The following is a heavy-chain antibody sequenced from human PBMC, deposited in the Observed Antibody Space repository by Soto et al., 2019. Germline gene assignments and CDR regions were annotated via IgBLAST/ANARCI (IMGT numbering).Heavy chain of an antibody. CDR1: GFSLSTSGVG. J-gene: IGHJ4*02. Sequence: QITLKESGPTLVKPTQTLTLTCTFSGFSLSTSGVGVGWIRQPPGKALEWLALIYWDDDKRYSPSLKSRLTITKATSKHQVVLTMTNMDPVDTATYSCAHMGRYYDILTGYSWTIDYWGQGTLVTVSS. CDR2: IYWDDDK. V-gene: IGHV2-5*02. D-gene: IGHD3-9*01. CDR3: AHMGRYYDILTGYSWTIDY.